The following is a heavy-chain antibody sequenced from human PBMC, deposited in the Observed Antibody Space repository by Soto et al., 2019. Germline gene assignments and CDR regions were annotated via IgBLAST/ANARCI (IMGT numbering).Heavy chain of an antibody. CDR2: VSPDGSSS. D-gene: IGHD5-18*01. CDR3: ATGGYSYGWGY. V-gene: IGHV3-74*01. J-gene: IGHJ4*02. Sequence: EVQLVESGGGSVQPGGSLRLSCVGSGITFSNYWMHWVRQVPGKGPVWVSRVSPDGSSSSYADFVKGRFIVSRDNAKNVAYLQVNSLRADDTAVYYCATGGYSYGWGYWGQGTLVPVSS. CDR1: GITFSNYW.